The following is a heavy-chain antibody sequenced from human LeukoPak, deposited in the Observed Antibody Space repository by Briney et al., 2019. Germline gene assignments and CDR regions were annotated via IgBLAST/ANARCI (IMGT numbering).Heavy chain of an antibody. Sequence: PGGSLRLSCAASGFTFSDYYMSWIRQAPGKGLEWVSAISGSGGSTYYADSVKGRFTISRDNSKNTLYLQMNSLRAEDTAVYYCAKRSRGILTGYPDYGMDVWGQGTTVTVSS. CDR2: ISGSGGST. D-gene: IGHD3-9*01. CDR1: GFTFSDYY. J-gene: IGHJ6*02. CDR3: AKRSRGILTGYPDYGMDV. V-gene: IGHV3-23*01.